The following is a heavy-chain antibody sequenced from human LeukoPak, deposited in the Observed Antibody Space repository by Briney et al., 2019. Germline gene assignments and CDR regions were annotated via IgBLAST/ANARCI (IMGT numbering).Heavy chain of an antibody. Sequence: SETLSLTCSVSGGSIGSYYWNWIPQPPGKGLDWIGCIPYSGYISYNPSLESRVTISADTSKDQFSLKMSSVTAADTALYYCARWQGDSSNWGRTRGYGMDVWGQGITVIVSS. V-gene: IGHV4-59*01. CDR2: IPYSGYI. D-gene: IGHD6-13*01. CDR1: GGSIGSYY. CDR3: ARWQGDSSNWGRTRGYGMDV. J-gene: IGHJ6*02.